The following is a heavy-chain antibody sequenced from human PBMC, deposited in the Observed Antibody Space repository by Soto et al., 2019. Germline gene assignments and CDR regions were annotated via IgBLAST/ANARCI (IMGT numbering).Heavy chain of an antibody. V-gene: IGHV3-49*04. CDR2: IRTKAYGGTT. CDR3: TKEIKQLLPYFEY. CDR1: GFTFGEYA. J-gene: IGHJ4*02. Sequence: PGGSLRLSSTASGFTFGEYAMSWVRQAPGKGLEWVGFIRTKAYGGTTEYAASMKGRFTISKDDSKSIAYLQMNSLKTEDTAVYYCTKEIKQLLPYFEYWGQGTLVSVSS. D-gene: IGHD6-19*01.